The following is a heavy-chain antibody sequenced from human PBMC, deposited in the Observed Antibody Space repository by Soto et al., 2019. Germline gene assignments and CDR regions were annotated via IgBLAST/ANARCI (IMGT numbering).Heavy chain of an antibody. V-gene: IGHV4-39*01. CDR2: VYYTGAT. CDR3: ARIRGYGSGSYYFDY. J-gene: IGHJ4*02. CDR1: GGSVSSSSYY. Sequence: QPQLQESGPGLVKPSETLSLTCTVSGGSVSSSSYYWAWIRQSPGVGLEWIGTVYYTGATFYNPSLKSRVTVSVDTSKNQFSLKLTSVTAADTAVFYCARIRGYGSGSYYFDYWGQGTLVTVSS. D-gene: IGHD3-10*01.